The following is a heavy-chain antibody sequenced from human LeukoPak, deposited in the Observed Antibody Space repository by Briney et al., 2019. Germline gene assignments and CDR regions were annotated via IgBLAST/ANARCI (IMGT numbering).Heavy chain of an antibody. CDR1: GGSISSYS. CDR3: ARRGSSYGRMYYFDY. J-gene: IGHJ4*02. V-gene: IGHV4-59*08. Sequence: SETLSLTCSVSGGSISSYSWSWIRQPPGKGLEWSGYVFYTGSTNYNPSLESRVTISVDTSKNQFSLSLSSVTAADTAVYFCARRGSSYGRMYYFDYWGQGTLVTVSS. D-gene: IGHD5-18*01. CDR2: VFYTGST.